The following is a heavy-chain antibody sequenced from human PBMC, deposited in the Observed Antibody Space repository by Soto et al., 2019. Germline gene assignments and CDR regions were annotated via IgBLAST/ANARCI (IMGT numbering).Heavy chain of an antibody. J-gene: IGHJ4*02. Sequence: XVSLRLSCAASGFSFSSYSMSGVRQAPGKGLEWVSAISGSGGSTYYADSVKGRFTISRDNSKNTLYLQMNSLRAEDTAVYYCARVVPAAIPPGPNNWNFDYWGQGTLVTVSS. D-gene: IGHD2-2*02. CDR3: ARVVPAAIPPGPNNWNFDY. CDR1: GFSFSSYS. CDR2: ISGSGGST. V-gene: IGHV3-23*01.